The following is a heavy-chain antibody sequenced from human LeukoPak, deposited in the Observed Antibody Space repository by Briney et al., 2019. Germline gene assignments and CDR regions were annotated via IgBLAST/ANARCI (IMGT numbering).Heavy chain of an antibody. CDR1: GFTFSSYS. J-gene: IGHJ3*02. CDR2: ISSSSSYI. Sequence: GSLRLSCAASGFTFSSYSMNWVRQAPGKGLEWVSSISSSSSYIYYADSVKGRFTISRDNAKNSLYLQMNSLRAEDTAVYYCARDYVVVPAATTPEDAFDIWGQGTMVTVSS. D-gene: IGHD2-2*01. V-gene: IGHV3-21*01. CDR3: ARDYVVVPAATTPEDAFDI.